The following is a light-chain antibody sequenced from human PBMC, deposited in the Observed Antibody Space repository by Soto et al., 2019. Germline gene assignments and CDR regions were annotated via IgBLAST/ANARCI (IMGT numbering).Light chain of an antibody. CDR1: QYINTR. CDR2: QTS. J-gene: IGKJ1*01. V-gene: IGKV3D-20*01. CDR3: HQYGSSPPWT. Sequence: EIVLTQSPATLSWFPRDRVTLCCVSSQYINTRLAWYQHRPGQSPRLLIYQTSLRAAGIPARFSASGSGTDFTLTISSLEPEDFAVYYCHQYGSSPPWTFGQGTKVDI.